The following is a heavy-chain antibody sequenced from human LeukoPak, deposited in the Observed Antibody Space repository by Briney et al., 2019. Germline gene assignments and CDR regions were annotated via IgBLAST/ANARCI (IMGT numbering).Heavy chain of an antibody. V-gene: IGHV3-23*01. D-gene: IGHD6-13*01. J-gene: IGHJ4*02. Sequence: GGSLRLSCAVSGFTFSDYALSWVRQAPGKGLKWVSGISAGGGSTYYADFVKGRFTISRDNSKNTLYLQMNSLRAEDTAVYYCAKIAAAWPYWGQGTLVTVSS. CDR1: GFTFSDYA. CDR3: AKIAAAWPY. CDR2: ISAGGGST.